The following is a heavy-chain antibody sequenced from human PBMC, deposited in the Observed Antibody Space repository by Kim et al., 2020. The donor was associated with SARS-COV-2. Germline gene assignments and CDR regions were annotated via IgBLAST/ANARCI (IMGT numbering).Heavy chain of an antibody. Sequence: PSLKSRVSISADTSKRQFSLRLNSVTGANTAIYYCASAVDSNVAAFDVWGQGTLVTVSS. J-gene: IGHJ3*01. V-gene: IGHV4-31*02. D-gene: IGHD3-3*01. CDR3: ASAVDSNVAAFDV.